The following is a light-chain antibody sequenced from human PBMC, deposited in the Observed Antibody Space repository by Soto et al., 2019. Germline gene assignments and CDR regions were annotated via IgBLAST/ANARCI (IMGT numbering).Light chain of an antibody. CDR3: QQYGTSST. CDR2: GAS. Sequence: EVVLTQSPGTLSLSPGERATLSCRASQSVSSNYLAWYQQKPGQAPRLLIYGASSRATGIPDRFSGSGSGTDSTITISRLEPEDFAVYYCQQYGTSSTFGQGTKVEIK. CDR1: QSVSSNY. J-gene: IGKJ1*01. V-gene: IGKV3-20*01.